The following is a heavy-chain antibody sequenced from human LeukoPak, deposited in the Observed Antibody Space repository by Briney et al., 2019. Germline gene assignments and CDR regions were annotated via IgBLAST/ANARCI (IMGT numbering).Heavy chain of an antibody. V-gene: IGHV5-51*01. D-gene: IGHD6-13*01. CDR1: GYIFTSYW. CDR3: ARHLRAAAGTSGIDY. J-gene: IGHJ4*02. CDR2: IYPGDSDT. Sequence: GESLKISCKGSGYIFTSYWIGWVRPMPGKGLEWMGIIYPGDSDTRYSPSFQGQVTISADKSISTAYLQWSSLKASDTAMYYCARHLRAAAGTSGIDYWGQGTLVTVSS.